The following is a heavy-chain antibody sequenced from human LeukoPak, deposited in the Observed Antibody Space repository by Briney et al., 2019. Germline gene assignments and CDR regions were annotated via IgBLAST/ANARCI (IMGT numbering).Heavy chain of an antibody. CDR2: ISGYNGNT. CDR3: ARDLSLGRHDDGEPFDS. Sequence: GASVKVSCKTSGYTFSNYGISWLRQAPGQGLEWMGWISGYNGNTNYVQKFRGRITMTTDTSTSTAYLQLRSLSSDDTALYYCARDLSLGRHDDGEPFDSWGQGTLVTVSS. J-gene: IGHJ4*02. V-gene: IGHV1-18*01. CDR1: GYTFSNYG. D-gene: IGHD4-17*01.